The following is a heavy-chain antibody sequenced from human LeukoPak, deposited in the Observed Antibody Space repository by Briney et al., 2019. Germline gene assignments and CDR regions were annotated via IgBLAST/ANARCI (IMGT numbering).Heavy chain of an antibody. V-gene: IGHV3-15*01. D-gene: IGHD1-26*01. CDR3: TTDIVGTG. Sequence: GGSLRLSCAASGFTFSNAWMSWVRQAPGKGLEWVAHIKSKTDGATTDYASPVKGRFTISRDDSKNTLYLRMNSLKTEDTAVYYCTTDIVGTGWGQGALVTVSS. J-gene: IGHJ4*02. CDR2: IKSKTDGATT. CDR1: GFTFSNAW.